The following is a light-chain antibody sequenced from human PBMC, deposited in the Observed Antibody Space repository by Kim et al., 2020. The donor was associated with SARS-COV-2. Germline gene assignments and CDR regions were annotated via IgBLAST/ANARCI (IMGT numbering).Light chain of an antibody. J-gene: IGLJ3*02. CDR2: NTN. CDR3: STWDDSVSGRV. V-gene: IGLV1-47*02. Sequence: GQRVTISCSGRSSNSGSQLMFWYRHLPGTAPKLLIYNTNQRPSGVPGRFSGSKSGTSAALAISGLRSEDEGDYYCSTWDDSVSGRVFGGGTRLTVL. CDR1: SSNSGSQL.